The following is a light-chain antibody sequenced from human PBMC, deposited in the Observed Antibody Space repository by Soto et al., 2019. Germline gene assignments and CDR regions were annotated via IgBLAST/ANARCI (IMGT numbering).Light chain of an antibody. V-gene: IGLV1-51*01. Sequence: QSVLTQPPSVSAAPGQKVTISCSGSSSNIGNNYVSWYQQLPGTAPKLLIYDNNKRPSGIPDRFSGSKSGTSATLGITGLQTGDEVDYYCGTWDSSLYVFGTGTKLTVL. CDR1: SSNIGNNY. J-gene: IGLJ1*01. CDR3: GTWDSSLYV. CDR2: DNN.